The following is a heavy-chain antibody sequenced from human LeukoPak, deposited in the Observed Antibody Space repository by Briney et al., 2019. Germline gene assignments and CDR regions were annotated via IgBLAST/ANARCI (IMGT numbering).Heavy chain of an antibody. V-gene: IGHV1-3*04. Sequence: ASVKVSCMTSGYTFTNYGMHWVRQAPRQSPEWMGWINTGNGNTKSSQKFQDRVTLTRDTSASTGYMELNSLSSEDTAVYYCARVPLHDDSRHYYPHWGQGTPVTVSS. D-gene: IGHD3-22*01. J-gene: IGHJ1*01. CDR3: ARVPLHDDSRHYYPH. CDR1: GYTFTNYG. CDR2: INTGNGNT.